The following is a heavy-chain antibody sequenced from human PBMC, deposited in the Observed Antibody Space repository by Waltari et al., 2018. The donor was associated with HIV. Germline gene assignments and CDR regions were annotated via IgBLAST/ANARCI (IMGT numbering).Heavy chain of an antibody. V-gene: IGHV1-69*01. CDR3: ARDHRGNKLLYGMDV. Sequence: VQLVQSGAEVKKPGSQVRVSCTVSGGTFSSYAINWVRQAPRQGLEWMGGIIPAFGTANYAERFQGRVTITADEYTSTAYMDLSSLRSEDTAVYFCARDHRGNKLLYGMDVWGQGTTVTV. CDR1: GGTFSSYA. J-gene: IGHJ6*02. CDR2: IIPAFGTA.